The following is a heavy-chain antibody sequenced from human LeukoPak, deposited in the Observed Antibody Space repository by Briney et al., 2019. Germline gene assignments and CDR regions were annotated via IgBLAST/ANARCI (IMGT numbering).Heavy chain of an antibody. D-gene: IGHD6-13*01. CDR1: GGSFSGYY. CDR2: INHSGST. CDR3: ARDLFEAAAGTGWLDP. V-gene: IGHV4-34*01. J-gene: IGHJ5*02. Sequence: SETLSLTCAVYGGSFSGYYWSWIRQPPGKGLEWIGEINHSGSTNYNPSLKSRVTISVDTSKKQFSLKLSSVTAADTAVYYCARDLFEAAAGTGWLDPWGQGTLVTVSS.